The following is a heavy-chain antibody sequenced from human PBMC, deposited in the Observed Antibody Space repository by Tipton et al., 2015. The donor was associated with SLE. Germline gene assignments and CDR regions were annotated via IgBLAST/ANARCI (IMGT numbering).Heavy chain of an antibody. Sequence: SLRLSCAASGFTFSDYYMSWIRQAPGKGLEWVSAISGSGGSTYYADSVKGRFTISRDNSKNTLYLQMNSLRAEDTAVYYCARRLSYGDYVYFDYWGQGTLVTVSS. D-gene: IGHD4-17*01. CDR2: ISGSGGST. V-gene: IGHV3-23*01. CDR1: GFTFSDYY. CDR3: ARRLSYGDYVYFDY. J-gene: IGHJ4*02.